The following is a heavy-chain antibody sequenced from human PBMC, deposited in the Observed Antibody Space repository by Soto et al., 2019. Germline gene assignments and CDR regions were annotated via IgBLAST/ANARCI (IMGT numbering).Heavy chain of an antibody. V-gene: IGHV4-59*08. CDR2: IYYSGST. J-gene: IGHJ4*02. Sequence: SETLSLTCTVSGGSISSYYWSWIRQPPGKGLEWIGYIYYSGSTNYNPSIKSRATISVDTSKNQFSLNLSSVTAADTAVYYCARHSGHDYSIXLDYWGQGTLVTVSS. D-gene: IGHD4-4*01. CDR3: ARHSGHDYSIXLDY. CDR1: GGSISSYY.